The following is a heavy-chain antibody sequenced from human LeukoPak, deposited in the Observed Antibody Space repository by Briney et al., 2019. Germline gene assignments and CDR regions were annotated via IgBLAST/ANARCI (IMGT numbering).Heavy chain of an antibody. CDR1: GGSLSSYY. Sequence: SETLSLTCTVSGGSLSSYYWSWIRQPPGKGLEWIGYIYYSGSTNYNPSLKSRVTISVDTSKNQFSLKLSSVTAADTAVYYCARGVAVAGTGFDYWGQGTLVTVSS. CDR2: IYYSGST. D-gene: IGHD6-19*01. CDR3: ARGVAVAGTGFDY. V-gene: IGHV4-59*01. J-gene: IGHJ4*02.